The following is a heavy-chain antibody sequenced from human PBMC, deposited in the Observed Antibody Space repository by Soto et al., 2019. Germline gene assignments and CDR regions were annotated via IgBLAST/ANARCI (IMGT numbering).Heavy chain of an antibody. Sequence: SETLSLTCTVSGGSVSSGAYYWSWIRQPPGKGLEWIGYIYYSGTTDYNPSLKSRVTISVDTSKNQFSLKLSSVTAADTAVYYCARYYYGSGTWFDPWGQGTLVTVSS. D-gene: IGHD3-10*01. CDR3: ARYYYGSGTWFDP. CDR2: IYYSGTT. CDR1: GGSVSSGAYY. J-gene: IGHJ5*02. V-gene: IGHV4-61*08.